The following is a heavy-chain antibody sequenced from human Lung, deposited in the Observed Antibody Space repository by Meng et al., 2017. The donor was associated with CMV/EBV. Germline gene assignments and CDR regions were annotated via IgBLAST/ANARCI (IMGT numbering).Heavy chain of an antibody. Sequence: YGLVWARQAPGQGLEWMGWIAAYNGKAHYAEKFQGRVAMITDTSTRTAYMELRSLRSDDTAVYYCARDGGGTTNLGVVIIGNFDYWGQGTLVTVSS. V-gene: IGHV1-18*01. CDR3: ARDGGGTTNLGVVIIGNFDY. CDR1: YG. D-gene: IGHD3-3*01. CDR2: IAAYNGKA. J-gene: IGHJ4*01.